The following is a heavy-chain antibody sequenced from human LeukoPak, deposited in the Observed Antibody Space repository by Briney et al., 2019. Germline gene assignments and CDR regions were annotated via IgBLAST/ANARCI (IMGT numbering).Heavy chain of an antibody. CDR1: GGTFSSYA. CDR2: IIPIFGTA. CDR3: ARGRRDGYNLRNFDY. V-gene: IGHV1-69*05. J-gene: IGHJ4*02. D-gene: IGHD5-24*01. Sequence: ASVKVSCKASGGTFSSYAISWVRQAPGQGLEWMGGIIPIFGTANYAQKFQGRVTMTTDTPTSTVYMELRSLRSDDTAVYYCARGRRDGYNLRNFDYWGQGTLVTVSS.